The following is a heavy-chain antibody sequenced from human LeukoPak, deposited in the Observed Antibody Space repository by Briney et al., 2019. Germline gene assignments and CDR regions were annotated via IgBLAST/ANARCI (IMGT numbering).Heavy chain of an antibody. CDR3: ARVWRTATSGSNWFDP. CDR2: INPNSGVT. Sequence: ASVKVSCKASGYTFTGYYLHWVRQAPRQGLEWMGWINPNSGVTNYAQKFQGRVTMTRDTSISTAYMELSSLRSDDTAVYYCARVWRTATSGSNWFDPWGQGTLVTVSS. D-gene: IGHD6-19*01. J-gene: IGHJ5*02. CDR1: GYTFTGYY. V-gene: IGHV1-2*02.